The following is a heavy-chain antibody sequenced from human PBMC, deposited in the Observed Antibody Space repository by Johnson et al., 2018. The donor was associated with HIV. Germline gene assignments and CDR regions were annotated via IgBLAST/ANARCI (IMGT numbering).Heavy chain of an antibody. CDR2: IKQDGSEK. Sequence: EKLVESGGGVVQPGRSLRLSCAASGFTFSSYGMHWVRQAPGKGLEWVANIKQDGSEKYYVDSVKGRFTISRDNSKNTLYLQMNSLRAEDTAVYYCARHKAVADAFDIWGQGTMVTVSS. D-gene: IGHD6-19*01. CDR1: GFTFSSYG. J-gene: IGHJ3*02. V-gene: IGHV3-7*03. CDR3: ARHKAVADAFDI.